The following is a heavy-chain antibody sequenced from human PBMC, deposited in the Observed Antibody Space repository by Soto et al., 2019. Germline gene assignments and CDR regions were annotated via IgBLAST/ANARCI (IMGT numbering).Heavy chain of an antibody. CDR3: ATGLAHGSNYC. D-gene: IGHD6-13*01. V-gene: IGHV3-15*07. CDR2: IKSKSDGETT. J-gene: IGHJ4*02. CDR1: GFSFNKAW. Sequence: GGSLRLSCEASGFSFNKAWMTWVRQAPGKGLEWVGRIKSKSDGETTDYAAPVKDTFTISRDDSKNTLYLQMNSLKTEDTAVYYCATGLAHGSNYCWGQGTLVTVSS.